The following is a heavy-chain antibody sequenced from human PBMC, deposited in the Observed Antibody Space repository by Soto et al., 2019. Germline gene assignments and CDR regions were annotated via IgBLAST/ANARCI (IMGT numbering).Heavy chain of an antibody. CDR3: ASARQRDTGRGLDV. V-gene: IGHV4-59*01. CDR1: GDSINNYF. J-gene: IGHJ6*02. CDR2: ISYSGST. D-gene: IGHD5-18*01. Sequence: QVQLQESGPGLVKPSETMSLTCTISGDSINNYFWNWIRQPPGKGLEWIGYISYSGSTSYTPSLPSRATISSAPSKPQFSLQLSSVTAADTAVYYCASARQRDTGRGLDVWGQGTTVTVS.